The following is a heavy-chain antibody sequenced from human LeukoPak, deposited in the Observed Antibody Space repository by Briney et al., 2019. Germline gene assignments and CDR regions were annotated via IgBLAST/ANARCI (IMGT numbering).Heavy chain of an antibody. CDR3: ARGDAYCSGGSCQKDAFDI. CDR1: GYTFTSYG. V-gene: IGHV1-18*01. Sequence: GASVKVSCKASGYTFTSYGISWVRQAPGQGLEWMGWISAYNGNTNYAQKLQGRVTMTTDTSTSTAYMELSRLRSDDTAVYYCARGDAYCSGGSCQKDAFDIWGQGTMVTVSS. CDR2: ISAYNGNT. D-gene: IGHD2-15*01. J-gene: IGHJ3*02.